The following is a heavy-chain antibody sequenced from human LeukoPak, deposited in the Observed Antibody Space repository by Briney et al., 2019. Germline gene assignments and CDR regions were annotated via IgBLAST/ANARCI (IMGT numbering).Heavy chain of an antibody. Sequence: SETLSLTCTVSVGSINIYYWSWIRHAPGKGLGWIGYIYNSGSTNYNPSLRRRVTISMDTSKKQFSLRLTSVTAADTAMYYCARGYNYGAHYWFDFWGQGTLVTVSS. CDR3: ARGYNYGAHYWFDF. V-gene: IGHV4-59*01. CDR1: VGSINIYY. CDR2: IYNSGST. J-gene: IGHJ4*02. D-gene: IGHD5-18*01.